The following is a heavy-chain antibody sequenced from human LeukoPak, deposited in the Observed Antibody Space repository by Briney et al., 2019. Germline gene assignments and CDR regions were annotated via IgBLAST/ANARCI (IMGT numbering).Heavy chain of an antibody. Sequence: GGSLRLSCAASGFTFDDYGMSWVRQAPGKGLEWVSGINWNGGSTGYADSVKGRFTISRDNAKNSLYLQMNSLRAEDTALYYCARDRSVLYSSALGYWGQGTLVTVSS. CDR1: GFTFDDYG. CDR3: ARDRSVLYSSALGY. CDR2: INWNGGST. V-gene: IGHV3-20*04. J-gene: IGHJ4*02. D-gene: IGHD6-19*01.